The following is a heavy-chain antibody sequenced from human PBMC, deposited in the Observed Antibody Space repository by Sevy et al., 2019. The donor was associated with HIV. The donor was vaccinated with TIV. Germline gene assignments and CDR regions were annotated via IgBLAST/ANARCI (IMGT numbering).Heavy chain of an antibody. CDR2: ISYDGLIK. J-gene: IGHJ4*02. CDR1: GFTFNTHA. V-gene: IGHV3-30*14. D-gene: IGHD6-19*01. CDR3: AREAGYTTGWSPGNY. Sequence: GGSLRLSCAASGFTFNTHAMHWVRQAPGKGLEWVALISYDGLIKYYGESVKGRFTISRDDTRNTLFLQMNSLRHDDTAMYYCAREAGYTTGWSPGNYWGQGTLVTASS.